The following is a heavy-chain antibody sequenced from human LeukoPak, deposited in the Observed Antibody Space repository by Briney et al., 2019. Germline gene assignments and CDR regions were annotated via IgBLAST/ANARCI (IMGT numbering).Heavy chain of an antibody. CDR3: ARQSYYDSSGYYLDY. CDR1: GGSISSSSYY. V-gene: IGHV4-39*01. J-gene: IGHJ4*02. D-gene: IGHD3-22*01. CDR2: IYYSGST. Sequence: PSETLSLTCTVSGGSISSSSYYWGWIRQPPGKGLEWIGSIYYSGSTYYNPSLKSRVTISVDTSKNQFSLKLSSVTAADTAVYSCARQSYYDSSGYYLDYWGQGTLVTVS.